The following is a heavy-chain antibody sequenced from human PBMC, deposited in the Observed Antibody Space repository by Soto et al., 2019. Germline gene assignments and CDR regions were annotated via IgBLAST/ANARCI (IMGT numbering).Heavy chain of an antibody. Sequence: TLSLTCTVSSDSISSGDYYWSWIRQPPGKGLEWIGYIYYSGSTYYNPSLKSRVTISVDTSKNQFSLKLSSVTAADTAVYYCARDPASSRGPYYYYGMDVWGQGTTVTVSS. D-gene: IGHD3-16*01. CDR3: ARDPASSRGPYYYYGMDV. V-gene: IGHV4-30-4*01. CDR2: IYYSGST. J-gene: IGHJ6*02. CDR1: SDSISSGDYY.